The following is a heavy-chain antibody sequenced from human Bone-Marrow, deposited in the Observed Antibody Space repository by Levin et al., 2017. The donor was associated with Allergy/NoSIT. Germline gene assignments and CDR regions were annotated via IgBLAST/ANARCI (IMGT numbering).Heavy chain of an antibody. V-gene: IGHV4-34*01. J-gene: IGHJ4*02. CDR3: ARTRAASHETDY. Sequence: PGGSLRLSCAVYGGSFSGYYWSWIRQPPGKGLEWIGEINHSGSTNYNPTLKSRVTISVDTSKNQFSLKLSSVTAAETAVYYCARTRAASHETDYWGQGTLVTVS. CDR2: INHSGST. D-gene: IGHD2-2*01. CDR1: GGSFSGYY.